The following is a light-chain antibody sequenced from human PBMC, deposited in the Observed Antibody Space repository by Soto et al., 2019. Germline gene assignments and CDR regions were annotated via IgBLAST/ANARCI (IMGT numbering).Light chain of an antibody. Sequence: VRIQSPATLAVSRGERATLSCWASETVATNLAWYQQKPGQAPRLLISGASNRATGIPARFSGSGSGTDFTLTISSLEPEDFAVYFCQQRRSWPFTFGGGTKVDIK. V-gene: IGKV3-11*01. J-gene: IGKJ4*02. CDR1: ETVATN. CDR3: QQRRSWPFT. CDR2: GAS.